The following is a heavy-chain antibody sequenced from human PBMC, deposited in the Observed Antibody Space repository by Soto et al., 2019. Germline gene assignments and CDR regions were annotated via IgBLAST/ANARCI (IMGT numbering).Heavy chain of an antibody. V-gene: IGHV3-7*01. J-gene: IGHJ4*02. Sequence: GGSLRLSCAASGFRLDNYWMSWVRQAPGKGLEWVANIKQDGSEKYYVDSVKGRFTISRDNSKNSLYLQMNSLRAEDTAVYYCARDYDSSGYPRYYFDYWGQGTLVTVSS. D-gene: IGHD3-22*01. CDR2: IKQDGSEK. CDR3: ARDYDSSGYPRYYFDY. CDR1: GFRLDNYW.